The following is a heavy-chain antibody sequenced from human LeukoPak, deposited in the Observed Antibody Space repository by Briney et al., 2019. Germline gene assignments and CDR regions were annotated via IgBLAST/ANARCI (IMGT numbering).Heavy chain of an antibody. Sequence: GRSLRLSCAASGFTFSSYGMHWVRQAPVKGLEWVAVIWDDGSKKYYADSVKGRFTISRDNSKNTVYLQMNSLRVEDTALYYCVRDLGRGNTPFDYWGQGILVTVSS. CDR2: IWDDGSKK. V-gene: IGHV3-33*01. J-gene: IGHJ4*02. CDR3: VRDLGRGNTPFDY. CDR1: GFTFSSYG. D-gene: IGHD3-16*01.